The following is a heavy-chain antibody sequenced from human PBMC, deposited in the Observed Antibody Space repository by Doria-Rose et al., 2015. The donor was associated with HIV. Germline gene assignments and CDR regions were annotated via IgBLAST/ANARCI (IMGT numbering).Heavy chain of an antibody. J-gene: IGHJ6*02. CDR1: GDPISNYY. CDR2: IYYTGST. D-gene: IGHD6-13*01. V-gene: IGHV4-59*01. CDR3: ARFIALRWGLDV. Sequence: VKPSETLSLTCTVSGDPISNYYWTWIRQPPGKELEYIGWIYYTGSTNYNPSLKSRVTISVDSSKKQFSLDLTSVTAADTAVYYCARFIALRWGLDVWGQGTTVTVSS.